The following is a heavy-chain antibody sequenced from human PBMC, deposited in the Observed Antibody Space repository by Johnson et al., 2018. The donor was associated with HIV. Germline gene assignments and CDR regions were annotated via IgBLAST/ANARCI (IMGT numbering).Heavy chain of an antibody. CDR3: ARDGIDSSPLDAFDI. CDR1: GFNVTSHY. CDR2: IYSGGTT. V-gene: IGHV3-66*01. Sequence: EQLVESGGGLVQPGGSLRLSCAASGFNVTSHYMNWVRQAPGKGLEWVSLIYSGGTTYYTDSVKGRFSISRDNAQRSLYLQMDNLRAEDSAVYCCARDGIDSSPLDAFDIWGQGTMVTVSS. D-gene: IGHD6-13*01. J-gene: IGHJ3*02.